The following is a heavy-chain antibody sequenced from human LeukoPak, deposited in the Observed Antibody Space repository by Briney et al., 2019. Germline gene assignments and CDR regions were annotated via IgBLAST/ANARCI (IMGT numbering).Heavy chain of an antibody. D-gene: IGHD2-15*01. CDR1: GGSISSGGYY. J-gene: IGHJ3*02. CDR3: ARGPHIVVVWLDI. CDR2: IYYSGST. Sequence: SETLSLTCTVSGGSISSGGYYWSWIRQHPGKGLEWIGYIYYSGSTYYNPSLKSRVTISVDTSKNQFSLKLSSVTAADTAVYYCARGPHIVVVWLDIWGQGTMVTVSS. V-gene: IGHV4-31*03.